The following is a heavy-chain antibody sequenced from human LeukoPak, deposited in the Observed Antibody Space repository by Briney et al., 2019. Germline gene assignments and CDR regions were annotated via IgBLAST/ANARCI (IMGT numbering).Heavy chain of an antibody. Sequence: GRSLRLSSTASGFTFGDYLMSWFRQAPGKGLEWIGFISGGTTEYAASVKGRFTISRDDSTSIAYLQMNSLTTEDTAVYYCSRGSGWLSVYWGQGTLGTVSS. CDR3: SRGSGWLSVY. CDR1: GFTFGDYL. V-gene: IGHV3-49*03. CDR2: ISGGTT. J-gene: IGHJ4*02. D-gene: IGHD6-19*01.